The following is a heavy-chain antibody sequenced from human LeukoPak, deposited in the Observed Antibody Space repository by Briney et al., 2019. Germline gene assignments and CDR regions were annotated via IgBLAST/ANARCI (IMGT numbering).Heavy chain of an antibody. D-gene: IGHD2-2*01. Sequence: GGSLRLSCAASGFTFSDYNMNWVRQAPGKGLEWVSSISSSATYIYYAVSVKGRFTISRDNAKTSLSLQMNSLRAEDTAVYYCARILVVPAANYYYSYGMDVWGQGTTVTVSS. CDR2: ISSSATYI. CDR1: GFTFSDYN. CDR3: ARILVVPAANYYYSYGMDV. V-gene: IGHV3-21*06. J-gene: IGHJ6*02.